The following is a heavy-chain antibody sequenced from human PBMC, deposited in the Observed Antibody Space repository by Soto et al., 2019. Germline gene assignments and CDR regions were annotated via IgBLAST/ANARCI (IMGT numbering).Heavy chain of an antibody. D-gene: IGHD6-13*01. CDR3: AKSSSSWPYYFDY. CDR2: ISYDGSNK. V-gene: IGHV3-30*18. CDR1: GFTFSSYG. Sequence: PGGSLRLSCAASGFTFSSYGMHWVRQAPGKGLEWVAVISYDGSNKYYADSVKGRFTISRDNSKNTLYLQMNSLSAEDTAVYYCAKSSSSWPYYFDYWGQGTLVTVSS. J-gene: IGHJ4*02.